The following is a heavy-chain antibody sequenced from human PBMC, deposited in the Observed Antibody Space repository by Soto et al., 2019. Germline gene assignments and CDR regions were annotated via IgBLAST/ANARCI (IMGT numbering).Heavy chain of an antibody. J-gene: IGHJ4*02. D-gene: IGHD6-6*01. CDR3: AKCTWVEARSPPLFSYFDY. Sequence: EVQLLESGGGLVQPGGSLRLSCAASGFTFSSYAMSWVRQAPGKGLEWVSAISGSGGSTYYADSVKGRFTISRDNSKNTLYLQMNSLRAEDTAVYYCAKCTWVEARSPPLFSYFDYWGQGTLVTVSS. CDR1: GFTFSSYA. CDR2: ISGSGGST. V-gene: IGHV3-23*01.